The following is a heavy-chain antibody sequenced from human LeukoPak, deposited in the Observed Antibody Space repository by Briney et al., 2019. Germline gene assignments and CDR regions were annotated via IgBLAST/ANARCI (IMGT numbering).Heavy chain of an antibody. V-gene: IGHV1-2*02. CDR1: GFTLTGYY. Sequence: ASVKVSCNASGFTLTGYYIHWVRQAPGQGLEWMGWINPNSEGTNYAQKFQGRVTMTRDTSISTAYMELSRLRSDDTAVYYCAREWMTYYYDSSGYSPCDYWGQGTLVTVSS. CDR2: INPNSEGT. CDR3: AREWMTYYYDSSGYSPCDY. J-gene: IGHJ4*02. D-gene: IGHD3-22*01.